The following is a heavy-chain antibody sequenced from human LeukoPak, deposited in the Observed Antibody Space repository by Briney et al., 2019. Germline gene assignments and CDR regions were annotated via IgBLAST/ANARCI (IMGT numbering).Heavy chain of an antibody. J-gene: IGHJ6*03. Sequence: SETLSLTCTVSGGSISSGSYYWSWIRQPAGKGLEWIRRIYTSGSTNYNPSLKSRVTISVDTSKNQFSLKLSSVTAADTAVYYCARRVAAAGSFSLVYYYYMDVWGQGTTVIVSS. CDR3: ARRVAAAGSFSLVYYYYMDV. CDR2: IYTSGST. D-gene: IGHD6-13*01. V-gene: IGHV4-61*02. CDR1: GGSISSGSYY.